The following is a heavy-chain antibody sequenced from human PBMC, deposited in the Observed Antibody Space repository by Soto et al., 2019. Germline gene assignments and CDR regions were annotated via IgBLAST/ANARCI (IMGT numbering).Heavy chain of an antibody. D-gene: IGHD6-13*01. Sequence: RGESLKISCKGSGYSFTSYWIGWVRQMPGKGLEWMGIIYPGDSDTRYSPSFQGQVTISADKSISTAYLQWSSLKAPDTAMYYCARRGPLGQQLVHRYYGMDVWGQGTTVTVSS. CDR3: ARRGPLGQQLVHRYYGMDV. CDR2: IYPGDSDT. V-gene: IGHV5-51*01. CDR1: GYSFTSYW. J-gene: IGHJ6*02.